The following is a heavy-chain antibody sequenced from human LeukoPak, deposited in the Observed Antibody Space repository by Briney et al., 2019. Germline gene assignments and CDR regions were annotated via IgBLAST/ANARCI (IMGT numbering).Heavy chain of an antibody. CDR2: ITGSSGST. CDR1: GFTFSSYA. J-gene: IGHJ4*02. Sequence: TGGSLRLSCAASGFTFSSYAMSWVRQAPGKGLEWVSGITGSSGSTYYADSVKGRFTISRDNSRNTLYLQMNSLRAEDTAIYYCAKGAPSSSSIFDFWGPGTLVTVSS. V-gene: IGHV3-23*01. CDR3: AKGAPSSSSIFDF. D-gene: IGHD6-6*01.